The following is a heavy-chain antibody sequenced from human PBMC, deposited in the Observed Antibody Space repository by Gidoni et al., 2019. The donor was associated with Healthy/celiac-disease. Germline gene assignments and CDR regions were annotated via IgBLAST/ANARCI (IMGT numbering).Heavy chain of an antibody. CDR2: MNPNSGNT. Sequence: QVQLVQSGAAVKTPGASVQVSCKASGYPFPGYDINWVRKATGQGLEWMGWMNPNSGNTGYAQKFQGRVTMTRNTSISTAYMELSSLRSEDTAVYYCARGTRITMVRGVIRTTTKFWDYWGQGTLVTVSS. D-gene: IGHD3-10*01. CDR1: GYPFPGYD. V-gene: IGHV1-8*01. J-gene: IGHJ4*02. CDR3: ARGTRITMVRGVIRTTTKFWDY.